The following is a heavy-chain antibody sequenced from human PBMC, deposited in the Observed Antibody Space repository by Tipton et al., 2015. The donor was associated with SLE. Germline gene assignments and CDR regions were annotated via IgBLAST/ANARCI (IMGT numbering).Heavy chain of an antibody. CDR1: GGSIRSYY. D-gene: IGHD2-8*01. J-gene: IGHJ6*02. CDR3: ARGMLTWRGAIIGVDV. V-gene: IGHV4-59*08. Sequence: LRLSCTVSGGSIRSYYWSWIRQPPGKGLEWIGYIYSSGSTNYNPSLKSRVTISVDPAKNQFSLKLTSVTAADTAVYYCARGMLTWRGAIIGVDVWGQGTSVNVSS. CDR2: IYSSGST.